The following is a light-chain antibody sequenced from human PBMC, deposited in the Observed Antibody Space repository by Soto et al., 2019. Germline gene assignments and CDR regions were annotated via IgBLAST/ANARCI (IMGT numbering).Light chain of an antibody. V-gene: IGKV3D-7*01. CDR2: GAS. J-gene: IGKJ1*01. Sequence: PGERVTLSFRASQSVSSSYLTWYQKKPGQAPRLLIYGASTRATGLPARFSGSRSGTDFTLTISSLQTEDFAVYYCQQDYHFPRWTVGQGTKVDIK. CDR1: QSVSSSY. CDR3: QQDYHFPRWT.